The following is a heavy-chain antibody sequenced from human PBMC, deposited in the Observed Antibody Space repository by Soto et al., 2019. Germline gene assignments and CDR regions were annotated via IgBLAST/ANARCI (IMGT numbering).Heavy chain of an antibody. D-gene: IGHD3-3*01. CDR3: TKVGGLYYFWSGPLHFDL. CDR2: ISWNSDSI. CDR1: GFIFDDFA. J-gene: IGHJ4*02. Sequence: EAQLVESGGGLVQPGRSLRLSCVGSGFIFDDFAIHWVRQAPGKGLEWVSGISWNSDSIGYADSVKGRFTISSDNAKNALYLQMNSLRVEDTALYYCTKVGGLYYFWSGPLHFDLWGQGTLVTVSS. V-gene: IGHV3-9*01.